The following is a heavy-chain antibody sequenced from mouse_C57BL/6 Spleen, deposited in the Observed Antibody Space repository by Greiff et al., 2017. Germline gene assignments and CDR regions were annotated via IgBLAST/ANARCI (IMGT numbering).Heavy chain of an antibody. CDR3: ASPYGNYPDWYFDV. Sequence: EVQLVESGGGLVKPGGSLKLSCAASGYTFTDYGMHWVRQAPEKGLEWVAYISSGSSTTYYADTVKGRFTLTRDKAKNTLFLQMSSLRSEDTAMYYCASPYGNYPDWYFDVWGTGTTVTVSS. CDR1: GYTFTDYG. V-gene: IGHV5-17*01. J-gene: IGHJ1*03. CDR2: ISSGSSTT. D-gene: IGHD2-1*01.